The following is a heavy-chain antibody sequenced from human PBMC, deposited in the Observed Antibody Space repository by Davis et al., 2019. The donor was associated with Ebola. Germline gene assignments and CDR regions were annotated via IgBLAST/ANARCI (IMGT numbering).Heavy chain of an antibody. Sequence: SGPTLVKPTQTLTLTCTFSGFSLSTSGVGVGWVRQPPGKALEWLALIYWDDDKRYSPSLKSRLTITKDTSKNQVVLTMTNMDPVDTATYYCARFTVDYYGSGSYEGWFDPWGQGTLVTVSS. CDR3: ARFTVDYYGSGSYEGWFDP. CDR2: IYWDDDK. J-gene: IGHJ5*02. CDR1: GFSLSTSGVG. V-gene: IGHV2-5*02. D-gene: IGHD3-10*01.